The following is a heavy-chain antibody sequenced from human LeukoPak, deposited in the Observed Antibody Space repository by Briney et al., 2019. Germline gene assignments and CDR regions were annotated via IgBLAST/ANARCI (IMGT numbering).Heavy chain of an antibody. CDR1: GFTFSSYG. CDR3: AKDLREGHYYDSSGCLDY. Sequence: GRSLRLSCAASGFTFSSYGMHWVRQAPGKGLEWVAVISYDGSNKYYADSVKGRFTISRDNSKNTLYLQMNGLRAEDTAVYYCAKDLREGHYYDSSGCLDYWGQGTLVTVSS. CDR2: ISYDGSNK. D-gene: IGHD3-22*01. J-gene: IGHJ4*02. V-gene: IGHV3-30*18.